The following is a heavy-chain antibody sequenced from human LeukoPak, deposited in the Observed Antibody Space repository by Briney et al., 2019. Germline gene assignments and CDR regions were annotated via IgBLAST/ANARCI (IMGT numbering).Heavy chain of an antibody. CDR1: GFTFSSYG. Sequence: PGGSLRLSCAASGFTFSSYGMTWVRQAPGKGLEWVSAISGSGGSTYYADSVKGRFTISGDNSKNTLYLQMYSLRVEDTAVYYCAKWGSGSYYKGSFDYWGQGTLVTVSS. J-gene: IGHJ4*02. CDR2: ISGSGGST. CDR3: AKWGSGSYYKGSFDY. V-gene: IGHV3-23*01. D-gene: IGHD3-10*01.